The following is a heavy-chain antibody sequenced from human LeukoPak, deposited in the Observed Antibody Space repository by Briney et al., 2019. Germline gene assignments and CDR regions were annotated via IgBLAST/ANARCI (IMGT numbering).Heavy chain of an antibody. CDR3: ASYASGYNWLKA. CDR1: GNTFTAYY. CDR2: IHPGTGDT. Sequence: ASVKVSCKASGNTFTAYYMHWVRQAPGQGLEWMGWIHPGTGDTKYAQKFQGRVTVTRDTSITTAYMELSSLRSDDTAVYYCASYASGYNWLKAWGQGTLVTVSS. V-gene: IGHV1-2*02. D-gene: IGHD3-10*01. J-gene: IGHJ5*02.